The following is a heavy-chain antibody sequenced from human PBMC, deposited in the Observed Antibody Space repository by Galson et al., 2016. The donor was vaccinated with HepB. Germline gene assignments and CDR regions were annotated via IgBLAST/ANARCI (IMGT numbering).Heavy chain of an antibody. V-gene: IGHV3-23*01. CDR3: AKGRALRDWDLVVASCFHY. CDR1: GFTFRSYA. J-gene: IGHJ4*02. Sequence: SLRLSCAASGFTFRSYAMSWVRQAPGKGLEWVSSISGSGDATHYVDSVKGRFTISRDNSKNTLYLQMDSLRGDDTAVYYCAKGRALRDWDLVVASCFHYWGQGTVVTVSS. CDR2: ISGSGDAT. D-gene: IGHD2-21*01.